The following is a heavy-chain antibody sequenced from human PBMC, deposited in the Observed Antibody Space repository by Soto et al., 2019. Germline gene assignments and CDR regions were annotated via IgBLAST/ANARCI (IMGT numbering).Heavy chain of an antibody. CDR2: IGTAGDP. Sequence: GGSLRLCCAASGVTFSSYDMHWVRQATGKGLEWVSAIGTAGDPYYPGSGKGRVTISRENAKNSLYFQMHSLSAGDKAVYYCARDGGRGYGMDVWGHGTTVTVSS. CDR1: GVTFSSYD. CDR3: ARDGGRGYGMDV. J-gene: IGHJ6*02. V-gene: IGHV3-13*05.